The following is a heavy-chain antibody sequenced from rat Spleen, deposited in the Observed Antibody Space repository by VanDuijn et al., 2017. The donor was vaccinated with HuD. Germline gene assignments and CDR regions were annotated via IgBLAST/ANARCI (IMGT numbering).Heavy chain of an antibody. CDR1: GFTFSDSD. V-gene: IGHV5S23*01. CDR2: IPNGGPNT. CDR3: ARRGDGYTYFDY. Sequence: EVHLVESGGGLVQPGRSLKLSCAASGFTFSDSDMAWVRQAPTKGLEWVASIPNGGPNTYYSDSVKDRFTISRDNTKSTLYLQMNSLRSEDTATYYCARRGDGYTYFDYWGQGVMVTVSS. D-gene: IGHD1-4*01. J-gene: IGHJ2*01.